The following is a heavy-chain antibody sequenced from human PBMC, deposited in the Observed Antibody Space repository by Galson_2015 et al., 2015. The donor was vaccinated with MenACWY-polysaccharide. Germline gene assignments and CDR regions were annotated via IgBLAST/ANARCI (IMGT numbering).Heavy chain of an antibody. J-gene: IGHJ5*02. D-gene: IGHD6-13*01. CDR1: GGSISSGSYY. V-gene: IGHV4-61*02. CDR3: ARSYRIAAAGSWFDP. CDR2: IYTSGST. Sequence: TLSLTCTVSGGSISSGSYYWSWIRQPAGKGLEWIGRIYTSGSTNYNPSLKSRVTISVDTSKNQFSLKLSSVTAADTAVYYCARSYRIAAAGSWFDPWGQGTLVTVSS.